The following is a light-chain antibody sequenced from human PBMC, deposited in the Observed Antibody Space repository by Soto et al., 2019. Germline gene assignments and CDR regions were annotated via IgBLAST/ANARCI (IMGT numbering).Light chain of an antibody. CDR2: GSF. V-gene: IGKV1-6*01. Sequence: AIQMTQSPSSLSASVGDGVTITCRASQDIRTELGWYPQKPGRALQLLIYGSFNLQSGVPSRFSGSGSGTDFTLTFNSLQPEDFGTYYCLQDSKYPRTFGQGTKV. J-gene: IGKJ1*01. CDR3: LQDSKYPRT. CDR1: QDIRTE.